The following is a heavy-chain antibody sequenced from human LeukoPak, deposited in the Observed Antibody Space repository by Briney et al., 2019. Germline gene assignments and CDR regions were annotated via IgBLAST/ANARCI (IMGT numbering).Heavy chain of an antibody. CDR2: ISAYNGNT. CDR1: GYTFTNFG. D-gene: IGHD6-13*01. J-gene: IGHJ5*02. V-gene: IGHV1-18*01. Sequence: ASVKVSCKASGYTFTNFGISWLRQAPGQGLEWMGWISAYNGNTNYAQKLQGRVTMTTDTSTSTAYMELRSLRSDDTAVYYCARAGLPGIAEWFDPWGQGTLVTVSS. CDR3: ARAGLPGIAEWFDP.